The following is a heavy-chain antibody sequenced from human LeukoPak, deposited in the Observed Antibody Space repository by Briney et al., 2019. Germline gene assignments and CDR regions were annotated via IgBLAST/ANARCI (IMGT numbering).Heavy chain of an antibody. J-gene: IGHJ4*02. Sequence: GGSLRLSCAASGIAFGGYSFHWVRQAPGKGLEWVSSISSDSYYIYYADSLKGRFTISRDNAKNSLYLQMNSLRAEDTAVYYCARNPSSSWYGVYFDYWGQGTLVTVSS. V-gene: IGHV3-21*04. D-gene: IGHD6-13*01. CDR2: ISSDSYYI. CDR1: GIAFGGYS. CDR3: ARNPSSSWYGVYFDY.